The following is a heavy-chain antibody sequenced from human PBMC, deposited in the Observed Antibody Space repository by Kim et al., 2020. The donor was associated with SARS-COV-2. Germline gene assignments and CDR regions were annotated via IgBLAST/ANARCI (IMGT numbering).Heavy chain of an antibody. CDR3: ARVVVVSVGPYGSGSYLDHFDY. CDR1: GGSISSSSYY. V-gene: IGHV4-39*07. Sequence: SETLSLTCTVSGGSISSSSYYWGWIRQPPGKGLEWIGSIYYSGSTYYNPSLKSRVTISVDTSKNQFSLKLSSVTAADTAVYHCARVVVVSVGPYGSGSYLDHFDYWGQGTLVTVSS. J-gene: IGHJ4*02. D-gene: IGHD3-10*01. CDR2: IYYSGST.